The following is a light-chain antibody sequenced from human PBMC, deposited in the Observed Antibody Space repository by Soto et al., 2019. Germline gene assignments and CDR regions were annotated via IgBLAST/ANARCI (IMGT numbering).Light chain of an antibody. CDR1: QSVSSK. Sequence: EIVMTQSPATLSVSPGERAALSCRASQSVSSKVAWYQQKPGEAPRLLIYGASTRATGTPARFSGSGSGTDFTLTISSLQSEDFAVYYCQQYDNWPPITFGQGTRLEIK. J-gene: IGKJ5*01. CDR3: QQYDNWPPIT. CDR2: GAS. V-gene: IGKV3D-15*01.